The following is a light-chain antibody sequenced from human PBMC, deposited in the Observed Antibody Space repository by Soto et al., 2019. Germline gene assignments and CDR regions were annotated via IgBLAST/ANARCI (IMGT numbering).Light chain of an antibody. J-gene: IGLJ3*02. CDR1: SSNIGAGYD. Sequence: QAVLTQPPSVSGAPGQRVTISFTGSSSNIGAGYDVHWYQQLPGTAPKLLIYGNINRPSGVADRFSGSKSGTSASLAITGLQAEDEADYYCQSYDSTLNGWVFGGGTKLTVL. CDR3: QSYDSTLNGWV. CDR2: GNI. V-gene: IGLV1-40*01.